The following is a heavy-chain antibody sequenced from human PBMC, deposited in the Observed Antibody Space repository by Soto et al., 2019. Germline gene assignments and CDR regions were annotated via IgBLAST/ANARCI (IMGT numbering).Heavy chain of an antibody. CDR2: IIPIFGTA. J-gene: IGHJ5*02. CDR3: ARGRGLDCGGDCLVDWFDP. D-gene: IGHD2-21*02. CDR1: GGTFSSYA. Sequence: QVQLVQSGAEVKKPGSSVKVSCKASGGTFSSYAISWVRQAPGQGLEWMGGIIPIFGTANYAQKFQGRVTITADEYTSTAYMELSSLRSEDTAVYYCARGRGLDCGGDCLVDWFDPWGQGTLVTVSS. V-gene: IGHV1-69*01.